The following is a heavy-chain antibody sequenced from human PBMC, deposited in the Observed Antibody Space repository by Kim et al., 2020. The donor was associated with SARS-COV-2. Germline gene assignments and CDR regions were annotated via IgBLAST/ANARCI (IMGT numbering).Heavy chain of an antibody. D-gene: IGHD5-12*01. J-gene: IGHJ3*02. Sequence: GGSLRLSCAASGFTFDDYAMHWVRQAPGKGLEWVSGISWNSGSIGYADSVKGRFTISRDNAKNSLYLQMNSLRAEDTALYYCAKAQNDYAGVEGAFDIWGQGTMVTVAS. CDR3: AKAQNDYAGVEGAFDI. V-gene: IGHV3-9*01. CDR1: GFTFDDYA. CDR2: ISWNSGSI.